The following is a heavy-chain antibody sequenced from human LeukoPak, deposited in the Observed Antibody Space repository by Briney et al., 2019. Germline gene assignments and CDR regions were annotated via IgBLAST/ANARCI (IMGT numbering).Heavy chain of an antibody. Sequence: PGRSLRPSCAASGFTFSSYGMHWVRQAPGKGLEWVAVISYDGSNKYYADSVKGRFTISRDNSKNTLYLQMNSLRAEDTAVYYCAKDRAARLNWRSGGAGFDPWGQGTLVTVSS. CDR3: AKDRAARLNWRSGGAGFDP. D-gene: IGHD1-1*01. CDR1: GFTFSSYG. J-gene: IGHJ5*02. V-gene: IGHV3-30*18. CDR2: ISYDGSNK.